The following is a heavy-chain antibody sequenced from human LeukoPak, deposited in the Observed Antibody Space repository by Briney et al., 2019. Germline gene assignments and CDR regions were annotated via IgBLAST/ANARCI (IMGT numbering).Heavy chain of an antibody. V-gene: IGHV4-34*01. J-gene: IGHJ4*02. CDR1: GGSFSGYY. CDR3: ASSRKMTRGYSGYGVSGYYDY. D-gene: IGHD5-12*01. CDR2: INHSGST. Sequence: SETLSLTCAVYGGSFSGYYWSWIRQPPGKGLEWIGEINHSGSTNYNPSLKSRVTISVDTSKNQFSLKLSSVTAADTAVYYCASSRKMTRGYSGYGVSGYYDYWGQGTLVTVSS.